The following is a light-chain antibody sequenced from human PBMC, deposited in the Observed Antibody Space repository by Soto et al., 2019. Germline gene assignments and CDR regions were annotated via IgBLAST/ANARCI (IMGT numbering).Light chain of an antibody. CDR2: GAS. CDR1: QSVSSSY. Sequence: EIVLTQSPGTLSLSPGERATLSCRASQSVSSSYLAWYQQKPGQAPRLLIFGASSRATGIPDKSSGSRSGTDFTLAISRLEPEDFAVYYCQQYCRSPIFPFGPWTKVDIK. V-gene: IGKV3-20*01. CDR3: QQYCRSPIFP. J-gene: IGKJ3*01.